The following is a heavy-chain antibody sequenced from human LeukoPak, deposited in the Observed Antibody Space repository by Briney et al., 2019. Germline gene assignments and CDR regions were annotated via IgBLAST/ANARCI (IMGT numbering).Heavy chain of an antibody. V-gene: IGHV3-23*01. J-gene: IGHJ4*02. CDR1: GFAFSRYA. CDR2: ISGSGATT. CDR3: AKEGSHDYVWGSYRHDY. Sequence: GGFLRLSCTAPGFAFSRYAMSWVRQAPGKGLEWVSSISGSGATTYYADSVRGRFTISRDNSKNTQSLQMSSLRDEDTAIYYCAKEGSHDYVWGSYRHDYWGQGTLVTVSS. D-gene: IGHD3-16*02.